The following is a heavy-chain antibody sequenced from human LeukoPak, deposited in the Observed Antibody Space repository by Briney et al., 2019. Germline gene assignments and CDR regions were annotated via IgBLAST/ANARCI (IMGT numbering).Heavy chain of an antibody. CDR1: GGSISSYY. CDR3: GRDRGSDGSDQLAP. Sequence: SETLSLTCTVSGGSISSYYWIWIRQPAGKGLEWIGRIYTSGSTDYNPSLKSRVTMSLDPSRNQFSLKLSSVPAADPAVYYCGRDRGSDGSDQLAPWGQGTLVTVPS. D-gene: IGHD3-10*01. V-gene: IGHV4-4*07. CDR2: IYTSGST. J-gene: IGHJ5*02.